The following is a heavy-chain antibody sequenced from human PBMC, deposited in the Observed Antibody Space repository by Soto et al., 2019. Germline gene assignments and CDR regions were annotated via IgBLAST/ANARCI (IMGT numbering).Heavy chain of an antibody. CDR1: GFTFSNAW. J-gene: IGHJ4*02. CDR3: TTETWSGSYYFYY. D-gene: IGHD1-26*01. V-gene: IGHV3-15*01. CDR2: IKSKTDGGTT. Sequence: PGGSLRLSCAASGFTFSNAWMSWVRQAPGKGLEWVGRIKSKTDGGTTDYAAPVKGRFTISRDDSKNTLYLQMNSLKTEDTAVYYCTTETWSGSYYFYYWGQGTLVTVSS.